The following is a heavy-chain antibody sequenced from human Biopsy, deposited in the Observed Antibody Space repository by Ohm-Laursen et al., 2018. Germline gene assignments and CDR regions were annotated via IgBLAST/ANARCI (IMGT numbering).Heavy chain of an antibody. Sequence: SLRLSCAASGFTFDDHVMHWVRQAPGKGLEWVSGISWDGGSEGYADSVKGRFTISRDNAKNSLFLQMNSLRAADTAVYYCARDRYYGSENYFSHYNMDVWGQGTTVTVSS. J-gene: IGHJ6*03. CDR1: GFTFDDHV. V-gene: IGHV3-9*01. D-gene: IGHD3-10*01. CDR3: ARDRYYGSENYFSHYNMDV. CDR2: ISWDGGSE.